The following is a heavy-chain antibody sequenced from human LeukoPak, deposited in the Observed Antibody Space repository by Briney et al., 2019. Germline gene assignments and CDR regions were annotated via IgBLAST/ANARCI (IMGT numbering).Heavy chain of an antibody. V-gene: IGHV1-46*01. Sequence: ASVKVSCKASGYTFTSYYMHWVRQAPGQGLEWMGIINPSGGSTSYAQKFQGRVTMTRDTSPSTVYMELSSLRSEDTAVYYCARVSINYYYDSSGYYDYWGQGTLVTVSS. CDR1: GYTFTSYY. CDR2: INPSGGST. J-gene: IGHJ4*02. D-gene: IGHD3-22*01. CDR3: ARVSINYYYDSSGYYDY.